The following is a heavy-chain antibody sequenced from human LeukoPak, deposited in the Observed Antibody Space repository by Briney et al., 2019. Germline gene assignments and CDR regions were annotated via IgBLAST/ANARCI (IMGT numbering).Heavy chain of an antibody. J-gene: IGHJ4*02. CDR1: GFIFDHFG. V-gene: IGHV3-20*04. CDR2: INWDSTST. D-gene: IGHD2-8*02. CDR3: ARDLKYCTGGMCYFTAVADS. Sequence: GGSLWLSCATSGFIFDHFGMNWVRQVPGKGLEWVSGINWDSTSTNYVDSVRGRFTISRDNAKNSLYLQMNSLRVEDTAFYYCARDLKYCTGGMCYFTAVADSWGQGTLVTVSS.